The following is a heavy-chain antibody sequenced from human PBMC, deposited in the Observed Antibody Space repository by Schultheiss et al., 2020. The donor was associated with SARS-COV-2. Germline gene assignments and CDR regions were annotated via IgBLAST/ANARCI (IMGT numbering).Heavy chain of an antibody. J-gene: IGHJ6*02. CDR2: IYTSGST. Sequence: SETLSLTCTVSGGSISSSSYYWSWIRQPAGKGLEWIGRIYTSGSTNYNPSLKSRVTISVDTSKNQFSLKLSSVTAADTAVYYCASLVVGYGMDVWGQGTTVTVSS. CDR1: GGSISSSSYY. CDR3: ASLVVGYGMDV. D-gene: IGHD2-15*01. V-gene: IGHV4-61*02.